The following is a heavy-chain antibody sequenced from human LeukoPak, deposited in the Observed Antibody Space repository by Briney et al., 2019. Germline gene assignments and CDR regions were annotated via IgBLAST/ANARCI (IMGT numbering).Heavy chain of an antibody. CDR1: GYTFTSCN. CDR2: MNPNSGNT. CDR3: ATGLWFGKYLDV. V-gene: IGHV1-8*01. D-gene: IGHD3-10*01. J-gene: IGHJ6*04. Sequence: ASVKVSCKASGYTFTSCNMHWVRQAPGQGLEWMGWMNPNSGNTGYAQKFQGRVTITRNTSISTAYMELSSLRSEDTAVYYCATGLWFGKYLDVWGKGTTVTISS.